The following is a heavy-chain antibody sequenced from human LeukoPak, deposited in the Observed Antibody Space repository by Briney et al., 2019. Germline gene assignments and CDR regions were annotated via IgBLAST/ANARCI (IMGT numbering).Heavy chain of an antibody. V-gene: IGHV3-66*04. Sequence: GGSLRLSCAASGFTFSSYGVHWVRQAPGKGLEWVSVIYSGGNTYYADSVKGRFTISRDNSKNTLYLQMNSLRAEDTAVYYCARLSPYSYGLAPIDYWGQGTLVTVSS. J-gene: IGHJ4*02. D-gene: IGHD5-18*01. CDR2: IYSGGNT. CDR1: GFTFSSYG. CDR3: ARLSPYSYGLAPIDY.